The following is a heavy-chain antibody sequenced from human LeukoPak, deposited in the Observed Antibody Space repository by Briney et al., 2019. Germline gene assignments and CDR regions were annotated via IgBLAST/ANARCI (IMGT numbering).Heavy chain of an antibody. CDR2: IYYSGST. D-gene: IGHD2-15*01. CDR3: ARLGGYCSGGSCPEYFQH. V-gene: IGHV4-59*08. CDR1: GGSISSCY. J-gene: IGHJ1*01. Sequence: SETLSLTCTVSGGSISSCYWSWIRQPPGKGLEWIGYIYYSGSTNYNPSLKSRVTISVDTSKNQFSLKLSSVTAADTAVYYCARLGGYCSGGSCPEYFQHWGQGTLVTVSS.